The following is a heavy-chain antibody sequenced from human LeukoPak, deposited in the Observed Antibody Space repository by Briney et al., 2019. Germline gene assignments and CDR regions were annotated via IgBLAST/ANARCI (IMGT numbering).Heavy chain of an antibody. Sequence: EASVKVSCNASGYAFTRYAMNWVRQAPGQGLEWMGWINTNTGNPAYAQGFTGRFVFSLDTSVSTAYLQISSLEAEDTAVYYCARDFSTASFDYWGQGTLVTVSS. J-gene: IGHJ4*02. CDR1: GYAFTRYA. CDR3: ARDFSTASFDY. D-gene: IGHD2-2*01. V-gene: IGHV7-4-1*02. CDR2: INTNTGNP.